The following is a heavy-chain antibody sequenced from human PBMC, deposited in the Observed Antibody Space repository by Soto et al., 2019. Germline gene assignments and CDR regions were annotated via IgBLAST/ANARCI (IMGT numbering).Heavy chain of an antibody. D-gene: IGHD2-15*01. CDR2: ISSSSSYI. J-gene: IGHJ4*02. CDR1: GFTFSSYS. V-gene: IGHV3-21*01. CDR3: ARDLYCSGGSCYPILFDY. Sequence: GGSLRLSCAASGFTFSSYSMNWVRQAPGKGLEWVSSISSSSSYIYYADSVKGRFTISRDNAKNSLYLQMNSLRAEDTAVYYCARDLYCSGGSCYPILFDYWGQGTLVTVSS.